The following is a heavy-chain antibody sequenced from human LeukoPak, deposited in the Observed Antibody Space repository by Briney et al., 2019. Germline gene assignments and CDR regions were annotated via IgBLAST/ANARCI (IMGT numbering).Heavy chain of an antibody. J-gene: IGHJ4*02. V-gene: IGHV4-59*01. CDR2: IYYSGST. D-gene: IGHD5-18*01. Sequence: SETLSLTCTVSGGSISSYYWSWIRQPPGKGLEWIGYIYYSGSTNYNPSLKSRVTISVDTSKNQFSLKLSSVTAADTAVYYCARDRTGRNTAQDDYWGQGTLVTVSS. CDR3: ARDRTGRNTAQDDY. CDR1: GGSISSYY.